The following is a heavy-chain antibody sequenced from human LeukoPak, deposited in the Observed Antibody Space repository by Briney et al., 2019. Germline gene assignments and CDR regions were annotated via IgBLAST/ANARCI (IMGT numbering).Heavy chain of an antibody. CDR1: GYTFTSYG. D-gene: IGHD3-22*01. Sequence: ASVKVSCKASGYTFTSYGISWVRQAPGQGLEWMGWISAYNGNTNYAQKLQGRVNMTTDTSTSTAYMELRSLRSDDTAVYYCARSIAWGMIVVVPYYFDYWGQGTLVTVSS. CDR3: ARSIAWGMIVVVPYYFDY. V-gene: IGHV1-18*01. CDR2: ISAYNGNT. J-gene: IGHJ4*02.